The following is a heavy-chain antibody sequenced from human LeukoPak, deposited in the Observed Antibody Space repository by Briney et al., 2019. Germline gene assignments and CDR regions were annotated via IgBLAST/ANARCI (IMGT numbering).Heavy chain of an antibody. D-gene: IGHD3-16*01. CDR3: ARTYVWGSYPPPDAFDI. V-gene: IGHV3-7*01. Sequence: GGSLRLSCAASGFTFINYDMRWVRQAPGKGLEWVANIKQDGSEKYYVDSVKGRFTISRDNAKNSLYLQMNSLRDEDTAVYYCARTYVWGSYPPPDAFDIWGQGTMVTVSS. J-gene: IGHJ3*02. CDR2: IKQDGSEK. CDR1: GFTFINYD.